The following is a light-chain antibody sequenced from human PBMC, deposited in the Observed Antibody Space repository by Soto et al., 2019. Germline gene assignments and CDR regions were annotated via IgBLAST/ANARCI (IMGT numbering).Light chain of an antibody. Sequence: EIVLTQSPATLSLSPGERATLSCRASQSVSSYLAWYQKKPGQAPRLLIYDASNRATGIPDRFSGSGSGTDFTLTISRLEPEDFAVYYCQQYGSSPNTFGQGTKLEIK. CDR1: QSVSSY. CDR2: DAS. V-gene: IGKV3-20*01. CDR3: QQYGSSPNT. J-gene: IGKJ2*01.